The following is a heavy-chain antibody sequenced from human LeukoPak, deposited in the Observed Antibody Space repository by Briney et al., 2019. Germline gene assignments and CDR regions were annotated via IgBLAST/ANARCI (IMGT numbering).Heavy chain of an antibody. CDR3: ARGDRGNWFDP. V-gene: IGHV4-30-4*01. Sequence: PSETLSLTCTVSGGSISSGDYYWSWIRQPPGKGLEWIGYIYYSGSTYCNPSLRTRVTISVDTSKNQFSLKLSSVTAADTAVYYCARGDRGNWFDPWGQGTLVTVSS. CDR2: IYYSGST. D-gene: IGHD2-15*01. CDR1: GGSISSGDYY. J-gene: IGHJ5*02.